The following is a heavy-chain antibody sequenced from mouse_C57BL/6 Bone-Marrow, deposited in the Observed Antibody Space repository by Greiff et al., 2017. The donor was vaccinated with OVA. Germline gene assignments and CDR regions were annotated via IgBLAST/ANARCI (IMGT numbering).Heavy chain of an antibody. CDR3: TTFITTVVPFDY. J-gene: IGHJ2*01. V-gene: IGHV14-4*01. D-gene: IGHD1-1*01. CDR2: IDPENGDT. CDR1: GFNIKDDY. Sequence: VQLQQSGAELVRPGASVKLSCTASGFNIKDDYMHWVKQRPEQGLEWIGWIDPENGDTEYASKFQGKATITADTSSNTAYLQLSSLTSEDTAVYYCTTFITTVVPFDYWGQGTTLTVSS.